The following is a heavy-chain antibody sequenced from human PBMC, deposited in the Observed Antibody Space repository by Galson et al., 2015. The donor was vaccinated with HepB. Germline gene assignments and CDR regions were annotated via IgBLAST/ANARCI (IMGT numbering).Heavy chain of an antibody. V-gene: IGHV4-59*08. CDR2: IYYSGST. Sequence: ETLSLTCTVSGGSISSYCWSWIRQPPGKGLEWIGYIYYSGSTNYNPSLKSRVTISVDTSKNQFSLKLSSVTAADTAVYYCARLYYGMDVWGQGTTVTVSS. CDR3: ARLYYGMDV. J-gene: IGHJ6*02. CDR1: GGSISSYC.